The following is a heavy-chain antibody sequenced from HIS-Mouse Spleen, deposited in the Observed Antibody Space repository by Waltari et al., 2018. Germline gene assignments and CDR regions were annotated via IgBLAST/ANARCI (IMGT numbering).Heavy chain of an antibody. Sequence: QLQLQESGPGLVKPSETLSPPCTVSGGSLSSTRSYLGWIRQPPGKGLEWIGSIYYSGSTYYNPSLKSRVTISVDTSKNQFSLKLSSVTAADTAVYYCAREIPYSSSWYDWYFDLWGRGTLVTVSS. D-gene: IGHD6-13*01. CDR1: GGSLSSTRSY. CDR3: AREIPYSSSWYDWYFDL. CDR2: IYYSGST. V-gene: IGHV4-39*07. J-gene: IGHJ2*01.